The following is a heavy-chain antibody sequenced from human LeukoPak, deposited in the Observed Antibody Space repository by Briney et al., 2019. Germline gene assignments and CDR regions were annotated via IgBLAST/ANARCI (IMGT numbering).Heavy chain of an antibody. D-gene: IGHD6-13*01. CDR2: ISSSSSTI. J-gene: IGHJ1*01. CDR3: ARDVRAAAGYEYFQH. Sequence: GGSLRLSCAASGFTFSSYSMNWVRQAPGKGLEWVSYISSSSSTIYYADSVKGRFTISRDNAKNSLYLQMNSLRAEDTAVYCCARDVRAAAGYEYFQHWGQGTLVTISS. V-gene: IGHV3-48*04. CDR1: GFTFSSYS.